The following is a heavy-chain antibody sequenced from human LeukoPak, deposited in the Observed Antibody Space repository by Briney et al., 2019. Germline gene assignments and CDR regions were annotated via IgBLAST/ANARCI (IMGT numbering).Heavy chain of an antibody. Sequence: GGSLRLSCVASGFTFTNYAMSWVRLAPGTGLEWVSTISGSGDTTYYADSVRGRFTVSRDNSKNTLYLQMNSLRAENTAVYYCARTPQKHCSSTTCYPDYGGQGTLVTVSS. CDR2: ISGSGDTT. CDR1: GFTFTNYA. CDR3: ARTPQKHCSSTTCYPDY. D-gene: IGHD2-2*01. J-gene: IGHJ4*02. V-gene: IGHV3-23*01.